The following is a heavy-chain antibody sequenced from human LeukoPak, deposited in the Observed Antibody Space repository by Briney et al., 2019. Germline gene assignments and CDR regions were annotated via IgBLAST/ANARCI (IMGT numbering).Heavy chain of an antibody. Sequence: GGSLRLSCAASGFTFDDYGMSWVRQAPGKGLEWVSAISGSGGSTYYADSVKGRFTISRDNAKNSLYLQMNSLRAEDTAVYYCARAPGAMVARFDYWGQGTLVTVSS. D-gene: IGHD5-18*01. V-gene: IGHV3-20*04. CDR1: GFTFDDYG. CDR3: ARAPGAMVARFDY. CDR2: ISGSGGST. J-gene: IGHJ4*02.